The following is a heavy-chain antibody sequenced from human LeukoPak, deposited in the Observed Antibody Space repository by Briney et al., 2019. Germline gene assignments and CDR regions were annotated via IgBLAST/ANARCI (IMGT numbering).Heavy chain of an antibody. D-gene: IGHD3-9*01. CDR3: ARVSDYDILTGYYTGFDP. CDR2: ISAYNGNT. V-gene: IGHV1-18*01. J-gene: IGHJ5*02. CDR1: GYTFTSYG. Sequence: GASVKVSCKASGYTFTSYGISWVRQAPGQGLEWMGWISAYNGNTNYAQKLQGRVTMTTDTSTSTAYMELRSLRPDDTAVYYCARVSDYDILTGYYTGFDPWGQGTLVTVSS.